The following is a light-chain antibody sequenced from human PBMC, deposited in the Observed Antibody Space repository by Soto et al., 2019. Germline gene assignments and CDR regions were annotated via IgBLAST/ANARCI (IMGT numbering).Light chain of an antibody. V-gene: IGLV2-14*01. J-gene: IGLJ1*01. Sequence: ARTAPASVCGSLGQAIIISCTRTSGDVGGYNYVSWYQQHPGKAPKLMIYEVSNRPSGVSNRFSGSKSGNTASLTISGLQAEDEADYYCSSYTSSSTYVFGTRTKVTV. CDR3: SSYTSSSTYV. CDR2: EVS. CDR1: SGDVGGYNY.